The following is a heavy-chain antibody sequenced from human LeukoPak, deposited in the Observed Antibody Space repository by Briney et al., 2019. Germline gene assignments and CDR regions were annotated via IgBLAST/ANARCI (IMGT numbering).Heavy chain of an antibody. V-gene: IGHV4-38-2*02. Sequence: SETLSLTCTVSGYSISSGYYWGWIRQPPGKGLEWIGSIYHSGSTYYNPSLKSRVTISVDTSKNQFSLKLSSVTAADTAVYYCARGNLWSYPDAFDIWGQGTMVTVSS. CDR3: ARGNLWSYPDAFDI. D-gene: IGHD2-8*02. CDR1: GYSISSGYY. CDR2: IYHSGST. J-gene: IGHJ3*02.